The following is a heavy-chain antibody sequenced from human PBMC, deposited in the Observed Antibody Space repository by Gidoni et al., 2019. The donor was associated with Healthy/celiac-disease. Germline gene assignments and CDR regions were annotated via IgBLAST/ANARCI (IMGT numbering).Heavy chain of an antibody. CDR3: ARDSRGYSGYDSGAGY. CDR2: LIPIFGTA. CDR1: GGTFSSYA. V-gene: IGHV1-69*01. D-gene: IGHD5-12*01. J-gene: IGHJ4*02. Sequence: QVQLVQSGAEVKKPGSSVKVSCKASGGTFSSYAISWVRQAPGQGLEWMGGLIPIFGTANYAKKFQGRVTITADESTSTAYMERSSLRSEDTAVYYCARDSRGYSGYDSGAGYWGQGTLVTVSS.